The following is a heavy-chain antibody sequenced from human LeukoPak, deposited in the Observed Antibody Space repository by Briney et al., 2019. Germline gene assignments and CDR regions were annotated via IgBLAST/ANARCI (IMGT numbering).Heavy chain of an antibody. Sequence: LPGGSLRLSCAASGFTVSSNYMTWVRQAPGKGLEWVSVIYSRGSTYYADSVKGRFTISRDNSKNTLYLQMNSLRAEDTAVYYCARDLGAAPRDYWGQGTLVTVSS. CDR3: ARDLGAAPRDY. J-gene: IGHJ4*02. V-gene: IGHV3-53*01. CDR1: GFTVSSNY. D-gene: IGHD6-13*01. CDR2: IYSRGST.